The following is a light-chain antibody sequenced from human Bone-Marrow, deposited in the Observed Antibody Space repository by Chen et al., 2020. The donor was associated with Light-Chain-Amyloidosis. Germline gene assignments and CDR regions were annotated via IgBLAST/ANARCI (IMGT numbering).Light chain of an antibody. V-gene: IGLV2-14*01. J-gene: IGLJ1*01. CDR2: EVT. CDR3: SSYTITNTLV. CDR1: SSDVGGDNH. Sequence: QYALTQPASVSGSPGQSITISLSGTSSDVGGDNHVSWYQQHPDKAPKLMIYEVTNRPSWVPDRFSGSKSDNTASLTISGLQTEDEADYFCSSYTITNTLVFGSGTRVTVL.